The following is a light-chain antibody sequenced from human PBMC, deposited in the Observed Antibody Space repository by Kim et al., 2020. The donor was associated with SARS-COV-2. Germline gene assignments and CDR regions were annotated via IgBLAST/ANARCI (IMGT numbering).Light chain of an antibody. J-gene: IGKJ2*01. CDR1: QYVTNLF. CDR2: GAS. V-gene: IGKV3-20*01. CDR3: QQYATSPPYT. Sequence: PGESATGPCRASQYVTNLFLAWDQQRPSESPRLVIYGASDKAAGISDKFSGSGSGTEFTLTITRLEPGYSAVYYCQQYATSPPYTFGQGTKLEI.